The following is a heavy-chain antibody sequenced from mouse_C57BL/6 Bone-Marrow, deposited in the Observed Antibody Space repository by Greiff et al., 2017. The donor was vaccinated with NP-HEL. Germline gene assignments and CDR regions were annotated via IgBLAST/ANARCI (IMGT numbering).Heavy chain of an antibody. CDR2: ISYDGSN. CDR1: GYSITSGYY. Sequence: EVKLVESGPGLVKPSQSLSLTCSVTGYSITSGYYWNWIRQFPGNKLEWMGYISYDGSNNYNPSLKNRISITRDTSKNQFFLKLNSVTTEDTATYYCAILPDWFAYWGQGTLVTVSA. J-gene: IGHJ3*01. V-gene: IGHV3-6*01. CDR3: AILPDWFAY. D-gene: IGHD2-1*01.